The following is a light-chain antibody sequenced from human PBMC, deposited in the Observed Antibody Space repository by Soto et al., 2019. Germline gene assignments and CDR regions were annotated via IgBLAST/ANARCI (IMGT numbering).Light chain of an antibody. Sequence: IQMTQSPSTLSSSLGGRGTITWRASQTISSWLAWYQQKPGKAPKLLIYDVSTLGSGVPSRFTGSGSGTDFTLTISSLKPDYFATYYCQQNNALWTFGQGTKVDIK. J-gene: IGKJ1*01. V-gene: IGKV1-5*01. CDR1: QTISSW. CDR2: DVS. CDR3: QQNNALWT.